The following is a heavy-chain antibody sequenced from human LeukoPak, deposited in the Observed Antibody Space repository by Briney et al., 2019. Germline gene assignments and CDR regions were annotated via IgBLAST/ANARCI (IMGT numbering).Heavy chain of an antibody. Sequence: ETLSLTCAVYGGSFSGYYWSWIRQPPGKGLEWIGEINHSGSTNYNPSLKSRVTISVDTSKNQFSLKLSSVTAADTAVYYCARGRGGTRAYYYYYMDVWGKGTTVTVSS. D-gene: IGHD1/OR15-1a*01. CDR2: INHSGST. CDR1: GGSFSGYY. V-gene: IGHV4-34*01. CDR3: ARGRGGTRAYYYYYMDV. J-gene: IGHJ6*03.